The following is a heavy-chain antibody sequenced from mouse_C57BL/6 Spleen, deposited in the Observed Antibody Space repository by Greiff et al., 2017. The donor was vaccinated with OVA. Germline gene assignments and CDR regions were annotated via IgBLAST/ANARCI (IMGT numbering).Heavy chain of an antibody. J-gene: IGHJ1*03. D-gene: IGHD1-1*01. Sequence: QVQLQQPGAELVRPGTSVKLSCKASGYTFTSYWMHWVKQRPGQGLEWIGVIDPSDSYTNYNQKFKGKATLTVDTSSSTAYMQLSSLTSEDSAVYYCAYYGSSYWYFDVWGTGTTVTVSS. V-gene: IGHV1-59*01. CDR1: GYTFTSYW. CDR3: AYYGSSYWYFDV. CDR2: IDPSDSYT.